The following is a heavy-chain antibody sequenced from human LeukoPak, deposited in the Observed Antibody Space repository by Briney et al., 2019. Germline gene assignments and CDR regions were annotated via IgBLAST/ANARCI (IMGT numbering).Heavy chain of an antibody. V-gene: IGHV1-46*01. D-gene: IGHD1-26*01. CDR2: INPSGGST. J-gene: IGHJ4*02. CDR3: ARDKVGAPSLLNY. Sequence: ASVTVSCTASGHTFTSYYMHWVRQAPGQGLEWMGVINPSGGSTSYAQKFQGRVTMTRDTSTSTVYMELSSLTSEDTAVFYCARDKVGAPSLLNYWGQGTLVTVSS. CDR1: GHTFTSYY.